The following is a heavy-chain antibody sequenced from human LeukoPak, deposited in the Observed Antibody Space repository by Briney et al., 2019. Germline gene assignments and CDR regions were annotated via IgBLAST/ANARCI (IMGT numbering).Heavy chain of an antibody. J-gene: IGHJ4*02. CDR2: INHSGST. Sequence: SEILSLTFAVYGGSFSGYYWSWIRQPPGKGLEWIGEINHSGSTNYNPSLKSRVTISVDPSKNQFSLKLSSVTATDTAVYYCARHSSMTTVVFDYWGQGTLVTVSS. CDR1: GGSFSGYY. CDR3: ARHSSMTTVVFDY. V-gene: IGHV4-34*01. D-gene: IGHD4-23*01.